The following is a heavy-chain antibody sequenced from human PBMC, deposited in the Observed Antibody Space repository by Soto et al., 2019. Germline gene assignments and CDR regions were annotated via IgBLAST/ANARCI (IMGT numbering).Heavy chain of an antibody. V-gene: IGHV4-4*07. CDR2: IYTTGSS. Sequence: QVQLQESGPGLVEPSETLSLTCTFSGDSTSTYSWNWIRQPAGKRLEWMGRIYTTGSSNYNPSLESRIALSVDTTKKPYFLKVSSETAADTAVYYCAGAADNDAPFASWGKGTLVTVSS. CDR1: GDSTSTYS. CDR3: AGAADNDAPFAS. D-gene: IGHD1-1*01. J-gene: IGHJ4*02.